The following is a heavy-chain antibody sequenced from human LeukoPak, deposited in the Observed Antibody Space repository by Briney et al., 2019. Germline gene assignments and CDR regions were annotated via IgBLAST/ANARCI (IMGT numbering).Heavy chain of an antibody. CDR3: ARGGVSTVVGPRGMDV. CDR2: IDSSSTNI. J-gene: IGHJ6*02. D-gene: IGHD3-3*02. CDR1: GFTFRNYI. Sequence: GGSLRLSCAASGFTFRNYIMSWVRQAPGKGLEWVSYIDSSSTNIYHADSVKGRFTISRHNSKNTLYLQMNSLRAEDTAVYYCARGGVSTVVGPRGMDVWGQGTTVTVSS. V-gene: IGHV3-48*01.